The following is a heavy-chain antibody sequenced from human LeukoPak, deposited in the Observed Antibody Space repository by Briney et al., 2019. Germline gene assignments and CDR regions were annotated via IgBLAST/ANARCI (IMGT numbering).Heavy chain of an antibody. V-gene: IGHV4-59*01. CDR3: ARGGWELELDY. CDR1: GGSISNYY. J-gene: IGHJ4*02. CDR2: IYTSGST. Sequence: SETLSLTCTVTGGSISNYYWSWIRQPPGKGLEWIGYIYTSGSTNCSPSLKSRVTMSVDTSKNRFSLKLSSVTAADTAVYYCARGGWELELDYWGQGIPVTVSS. D-gene: IGHD1-26*01.